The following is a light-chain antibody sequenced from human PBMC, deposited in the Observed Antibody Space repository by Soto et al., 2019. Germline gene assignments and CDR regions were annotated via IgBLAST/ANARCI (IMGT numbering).Light chain of an antibody. V-gene: IGLV2-14*01. CDR2: EVS. J-gene: IGLJ2*01. CDR3: SSYTSSSPL. CDR1: SSDVGGYNY. Sequence: QSALTQPASVSGSPGQSITISCTGTSSDVGGYNYVSWYQQYPGKAPKLMLYEVSNRPSGVSHRFSGSKSGNTASLTISGLQAEDEADYYCSSYTSSSPLFGGGTKLTVL.